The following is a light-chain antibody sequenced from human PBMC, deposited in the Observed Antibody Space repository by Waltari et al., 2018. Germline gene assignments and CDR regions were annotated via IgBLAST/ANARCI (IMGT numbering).Light chain of an antibody. Sequence: DIQLTQSPSSVSASVGDRLTITCRASQGINNWLGWYQQKPGKVPNLLIYSASSLQSCVPSRFSGSGSGTHFTLTISSLQPEDFATYYCQHTHSFPHSFGQGTKVQMK. V-gene: IGKV1-12*01. CDR1: QGINNW. J-gene: IGKJ2*03. CDR2: SAS. CDR3: QHTHSFPHS.